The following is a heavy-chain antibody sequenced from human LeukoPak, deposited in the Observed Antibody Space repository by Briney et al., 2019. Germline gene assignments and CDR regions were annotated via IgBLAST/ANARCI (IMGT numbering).Heavy chain of an antibody. V-gene: IGHV3-21*01. CDR3: ARTGVVAATVDY. CDR1: GFTFSSYS. Sequence: PGRSLRLSCAASGFTFSSYSMNWVRQAPGKGLEWVSSISSSSSYIYYADSVKGRFTISRDNAKNSLYLQMNSLRAEDTAVYYCARTGVVAATVDYWGQGTLVTVSS. CDR2: ISSSSSYI. J-gene: IGHJ4*02. D-gene: IGHD2-15*01.